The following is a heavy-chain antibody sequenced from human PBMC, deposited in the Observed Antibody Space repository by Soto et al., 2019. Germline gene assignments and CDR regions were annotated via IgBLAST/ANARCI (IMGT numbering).Heavy chain of an antibody. CDR1: GFTFSSYS. CDR2: ISSSSSTI. CDR3: AREYCSGGSCYPGYFQH. D-gene: IGHD2-15*01. V-gene: IGHV3-48*01. Sequence: EVQLVESGGGLVQPGGSLRLSCAASGFTFSSYSMNWVRQAPGKGLEWVSYISSSSSTIYYADSVKGRFTFSRDNAKNSLYLQMNSLRAEDTAVYYCAREYCSGGSCYPGYFQHWGQGTLVTVSS. J-gene: IGHJ1*01.